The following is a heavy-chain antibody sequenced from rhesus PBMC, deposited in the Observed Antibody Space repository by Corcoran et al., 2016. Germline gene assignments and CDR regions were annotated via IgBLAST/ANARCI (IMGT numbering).Heavy chain of an antibody. J-gene: IGHJ4*01. Sequence: QVQLQESGPGLVKPSETLSLTCAVSGGSISGYYYWSWIRQPPGKGLEWIGSIYGSGGSNYLNPSLKSRVTLSVDTSKNQFSLKLSSVTAADTAVYYCASSPPYFDYWGQGVLITVSS. CDR2: IYGSGGSN. CDR3: ASSPPYFDY. CDR1: GGSISGYYY. V-gene: IGHV4S14*01. D-gene: IGHD3S6*01.